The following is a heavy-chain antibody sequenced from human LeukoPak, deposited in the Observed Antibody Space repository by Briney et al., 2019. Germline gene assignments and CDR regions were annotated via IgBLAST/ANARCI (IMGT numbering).Heavy chain of an antibody. CDR1: GFTFSSYE. V-gene: IGHV3-48*03. Sequence: RGSLRLSCAAPGFTFSSYEMNWVRQAPREGLGWGSYISSSGSTIYYADSVKGRLTISRDNAKNSLYLQMTSLRAEDTAVYYCARVHYGSGDYWGQGTLVTVSS. CDR2: ISSSGSTI. CDR3: ARVHYGSGDY. D-gene: IGHD3-10*01. J-gene: IGHJ4*02.